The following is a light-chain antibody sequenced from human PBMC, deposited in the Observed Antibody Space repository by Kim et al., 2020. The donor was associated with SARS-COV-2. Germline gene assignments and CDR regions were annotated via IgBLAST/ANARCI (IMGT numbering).Light chain of an antibody. CDR2: AAS. Sequence: ASVGDRVTSTCRASQTINNYLSWYQHKPGKAPKILIYAASNLQSGVPSRFSGSGSGTDYTLTISSLQPEDFATYYCQQSYTTPRTFGQGTRVEIK. V-gene: IGKV1-39*01. CDR1: QTINNY. J-gene: IGKJ1*01. CDR3: QQSYTTPRT.